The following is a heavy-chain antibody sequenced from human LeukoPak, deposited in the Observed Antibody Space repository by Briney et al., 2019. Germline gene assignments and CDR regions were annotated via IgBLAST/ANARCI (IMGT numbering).Heavy chain of an antibody. D-gene: IGHD3-16*01. CDR3: ARQRVLYFFDY. Sequence: SETLSLTCTVSGGSISSSSYYWGWIRQPPGKGLQWIGSIFHTGSTYYNPSLKSRVTISVDTSKNQFSLKLTSVTAADTAVYYCARQRVLYFFDYWGQGTQVTVSS. V-gene: IGHV4-39*01. J-gene: IGHJ4*02. CDR1: GGSISSSSYY. CDR2: IFHTGST.